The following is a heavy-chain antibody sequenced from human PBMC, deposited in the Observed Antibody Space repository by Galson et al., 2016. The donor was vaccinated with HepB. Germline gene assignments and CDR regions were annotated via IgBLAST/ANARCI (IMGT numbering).Heavy chain of an antibody. V-gene: IGHV3-30*18. D-gene: IGHD3-9*01. CDR3: AKDHAFLGLYFYGMDV. CDR2: ISYDGSNK. Sequence: SLRLSCAASGFTFSSYGMHWVRQAPGKGLEWVAVISYDGSNKYYADSVKGRFTISRGNSKTTLYLQMNSLRAEDTAVYYCAKDHAFLGLYFYGMDVWGQGTTVTVSS. CDR1: GFTFSSYG. J-gene: IGHJ6*02.